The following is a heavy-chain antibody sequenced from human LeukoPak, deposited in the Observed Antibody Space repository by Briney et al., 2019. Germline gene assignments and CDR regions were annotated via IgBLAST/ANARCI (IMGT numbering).Heavy chain of an antibody. J-gene: IGHJ4*02. CDR3: ARGEDWTLIEGLATVTHFDY. D-gene: IGHD4-17*01. Sequence: GGSLRLSCAASGFTFRGYYMSWIRQAPGKGLECVSYISLTGSTISYADSLKGRFTISRDNAKNSLYLQMNSLRAEDTAVYYCARGEDWTLIEGLATVTHFDYWGPGTQVTVSS. CDR2: ISLTGSTI. V-gene: IGHV3-11*04. CDR1: GFTFRGYY.